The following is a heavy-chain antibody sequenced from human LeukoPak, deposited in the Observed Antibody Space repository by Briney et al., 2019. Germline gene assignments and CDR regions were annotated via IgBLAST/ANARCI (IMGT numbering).Heavy chain of an antibody. V-gene: IGHV4-61*02. CDR3: ASRYGHRADYFDN. CDR1: GPSISSDISY. D-gene: IGHD4-17*01. J-gene: IGHJ4*02. Sequence: SETLSLTCTVSGPSISSDISYWSWIRQPAGKGLEWIGRIYTSGSTTYSPSLKSRVTISLDTSNNQFSLKLNPVTAADTAVYYCASRYGHRADYFDNWGQGTQVTVSS. CDR2: IYTSGST.